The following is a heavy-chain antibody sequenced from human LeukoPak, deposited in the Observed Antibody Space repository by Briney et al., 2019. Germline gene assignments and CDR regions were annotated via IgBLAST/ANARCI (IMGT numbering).Heavy chain of an antibody. CDR2: IYYSGST. Sequence: PSQTLSLTCTVSGGSISSGDSSWSWIRQSPGKGLEWIGSIYYSGSTFYNPSLQSRITISLDTSKRQFSLELTSVTAADTAVYYCARSSSWYRDGGYFQHWGQGTPVTVSS. V-gene: IGHV4-30-4*01. CDR3: ARSSSWYRDGGYFQH. J-gene: IGHJ1*01. CDR1: GGSISSGDSS. D-gene: IGHD6-13*01.